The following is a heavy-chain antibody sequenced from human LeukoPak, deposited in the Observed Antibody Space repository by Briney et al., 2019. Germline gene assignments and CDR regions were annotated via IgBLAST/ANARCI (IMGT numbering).Heavy chain of an antibody. V-gene: IGHV3-53*01. Sequence: GGSLRLSCAASGFAVSSNYMSWVRQAPGKGLEWVSIYNGGTTYYADSVKGRFTISRDNSKNTLYLQMNSLRAEDTAVYYCAREFGSWLEWGQGTLVTVSS. CDR1: GFAVSSNY. CDR3: AREFGSWLE. CDR2: YNGGTT. J-gene: IGHJ4*02. D-gene: IGHD6-13*01.